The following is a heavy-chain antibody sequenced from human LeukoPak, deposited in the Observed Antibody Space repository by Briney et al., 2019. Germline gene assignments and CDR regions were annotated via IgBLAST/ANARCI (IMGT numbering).Heavy chain of an antibody. Sequence: SETLSLTCTVSRGSMSHYYWSWIRQPPGKGLEWIGYIDYSGSTNYNPSLKSRLTISLYTSKNQFSLKLTSVTPADTAVYYCARGALGYCSGGNCYGNWFDPWGQGTLVTVSS. CDR2: IDYSGST. D-gene: IGHD2-15*01. CDR3: ARGALGYCSGGNCYGNWFDP. V-gene: IGHV4-59*01. CDR1: RGSMSHYY. J-gene: IGHJ5*02.